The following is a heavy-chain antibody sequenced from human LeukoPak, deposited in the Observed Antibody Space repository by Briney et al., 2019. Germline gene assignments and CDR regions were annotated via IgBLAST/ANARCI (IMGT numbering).Heavy chain of an antibody. CDR3: ARNLIPEQLVLNF. D-gene: IGHD6-13*01. CDR2: IYHSGST. V-gene: IGHV4-39*07. J-gene: IGHJ4*02. CDR1: GGSISSSSYY. Sequence: SETLSLTCTVSGGSISSSSYYWGWIRQPPGKGLEWIGEIYHSGSTNYNPSLKSRVTMSVDTSKNQFSLNLRSVTPEDTAVYYCARNLIPEQLVLNFWGQGTLVTVSS.